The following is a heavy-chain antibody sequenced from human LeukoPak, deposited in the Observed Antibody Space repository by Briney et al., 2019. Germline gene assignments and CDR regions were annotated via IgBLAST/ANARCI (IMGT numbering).Heavy chain of an antibody. CDR3: ARDLTGDTNYFDY. Sequence: PSQTLSLTCTVSGGSISSGGYYWSWIRQHPGKGLEWIGYIYYSGSTYYNPSLKSRVTISVDTSKNQFSLKLSSVTAADTAVYYCARDLTGDTNYFDYWGQGTLVTVSS. D-gene: IGHD7-27*01. V-gene: IGHV4-31*03. CDR2: IYYSGST. J-gene: IGHJ4*02. CDR1: GGSISSGGYY.